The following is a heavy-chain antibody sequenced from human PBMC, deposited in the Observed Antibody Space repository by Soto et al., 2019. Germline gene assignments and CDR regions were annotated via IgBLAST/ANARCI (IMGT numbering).Heavy chain of an antibody. CDR2: IYYSGST. D-gene: IGHD3-3*01. CDR1: GGSISSSSYY. CDR3: ARHRRVGVVPSIVGSLYFDY. J-gene: IGHJ4*02. Sequence: SETLSLTCTVSGGSISSSSYYWGWIRQPPGKGLEWIGSIYYSGSTYYNPSLKSRVTISVDTSKNQFSLKLSSVTAADTAVYYCARHRRVGVVPSIVGSLYFDYWGQGTLVTVSS. V-gene: IGHV4-39*01.